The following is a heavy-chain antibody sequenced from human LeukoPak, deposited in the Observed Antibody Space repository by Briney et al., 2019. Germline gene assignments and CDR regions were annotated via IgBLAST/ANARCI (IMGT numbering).Heavy chain of an antibody. CDR1: GDSVSSTNVG. CDR2: TYYRSQFYN. Sequence: SQTLSLTCAISGDSVSSTNVGWNWIRQSPSSGLEWLGRTYYRSQFYNDYADSVKGRITITPDTSKSQFSLQLSSLTPDDTAVYYCARGTAFDIWGQGTMVTVSS. CDR3: ARGTAFDI. J-gene: IGHJ3*02. V-gene: IGHV6-1*01. D-gene: IGHD1-14*01.